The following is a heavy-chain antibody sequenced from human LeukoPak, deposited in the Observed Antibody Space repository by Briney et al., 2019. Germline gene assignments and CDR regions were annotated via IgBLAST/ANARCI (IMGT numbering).Heavy chain of an antibody. J-gene: IGHJ4*02. CDR2: IHYSGST. CDR1: GYSISSAFY. CDR3: ARGFRGDNFDY. V-gene: IGHV4-38-2*01. Sequence: PSETLSLTCAVSGYSISSAFYWGWIRQSPGKGLEWIGTIHYSGSTSYNPSLKSRVTISVDTSKSQFSLKLRSVTAADTAVYYCARGFRGDNFDYWGQGTLVTVSS. D-gene: IGHD7-27*01.